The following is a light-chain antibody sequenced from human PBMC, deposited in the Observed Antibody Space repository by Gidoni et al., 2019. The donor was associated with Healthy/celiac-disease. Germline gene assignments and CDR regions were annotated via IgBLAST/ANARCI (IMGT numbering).Light chain of an antibody. V-gene: IGLV2-14*03. Sequence: GSPGQSITISCTGTSSDVGSYNYVSWYQQHPDKAPKLMIYDVSNRPSGVSNRFSGSKSGNTASLTIFGLQAEDEADYYCSSYTSSSTLVFGGGTKLTVL. CDR1: SSDVGSYNY. J-gene: IGLJ2*01. CDR3: SSYTSSSTLV. CDR2: DVS.